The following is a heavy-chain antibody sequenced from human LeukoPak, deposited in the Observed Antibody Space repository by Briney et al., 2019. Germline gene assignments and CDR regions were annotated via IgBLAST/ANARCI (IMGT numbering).Heavy chain of an antibody. D-gene: IGHD3-9*01. J-gene: IGHJ3*02. CDR1: RFSFSSYW. Sequence: PGGSLRLSCVASRFSFSSYWMRWVRQAPGKGLEWVSSIRSSGTYVYYADSVKGRFTISRDNAKNSLSMQMNSLRADDAAVYYGARASSKQLAGYLPDGFDIWGQGTMVTVSS. CDR3: ARASSKQLAGYLPDGFDI. CDR2: IRSSGTYV. V-gene: IGHV3-21*01.